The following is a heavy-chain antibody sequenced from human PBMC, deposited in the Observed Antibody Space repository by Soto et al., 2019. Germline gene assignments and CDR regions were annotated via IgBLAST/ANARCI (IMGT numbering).Heavy chain of an antibody. CDR3: RTPGRAYDAVDEDHEYGMAV. D-gene: IGHD3-22*01. V-gene: IGHV3-23*01. CDR1: GFNFNDYA. J-gene: IGHJ6*01. CDR2: ISGSGGKT. Sequence: EVQILESGGGLVQPGGSLRLACVVSGFNFNDYAMSWVRQAPGKGLEWMSVISGSGGKTYYADSVKGRFTISRDNSKNTLFLEVNRLRAEDTAVYYCRTPGRAYDAVDEDHEYGMAVWGQGTTVIVSS.